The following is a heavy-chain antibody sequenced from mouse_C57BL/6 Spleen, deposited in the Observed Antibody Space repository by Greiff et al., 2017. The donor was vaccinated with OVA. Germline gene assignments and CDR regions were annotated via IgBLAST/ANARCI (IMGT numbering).Heavy chain of an antibody. D-gene: IGHD4-1*01. CDR3: ARGVTGTRVAY. V-gene: IGHV1-52*01. J-gene: IGHJ3*01. Sequence: QVQLQQPGAELVRPGSSVKLSCKASGYTFTSYWMHWVKQRPIQGLEWIGNIDPSDSETHYNQKFKDKATLTVDKSSSTAYMQLSSLTSEDSAVYYCARGVTGTRVAYWGQGTLVTVSA. CDR2: IDPSDSET. CDR1: GYTFTSYW.